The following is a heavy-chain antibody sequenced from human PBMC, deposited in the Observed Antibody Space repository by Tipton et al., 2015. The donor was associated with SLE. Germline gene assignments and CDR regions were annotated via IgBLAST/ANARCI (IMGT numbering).Heavy chain of an antibody. Sequence: TLSLTCTVSGDSISSGNYYWSWIRQPAGKGLEWIGYIWAGGSTNYNPSLKSRVTILADTSKNQVSLKLSSVTAADTAVYYCARDEGTGTGDAFDIWGQGTMVTVSS. CDR3: ARDEGTGTGDAFDI. CDR1: GDSISSGNYY. CDR2: IWAGGST. D-gene: IGHD1-1*01. V-gene: IGHV4-61*09. J-gene: IGHJ3*02.